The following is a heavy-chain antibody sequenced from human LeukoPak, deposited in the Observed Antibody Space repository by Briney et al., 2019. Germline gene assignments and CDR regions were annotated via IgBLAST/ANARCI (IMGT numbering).Heavy chain of an antibody. CDR3: ARVDPPRLITPRGSYGMDA. CDR1: GGTISSYY. J-gene: IGHJ6*02. V-gene: IGHV4-59*01. CDR2: IYYSGST. D-gene: IGHD3-16*01. Sequence: SETLSLTCTVSGGTISSYYWSWIRQPPGKGLEWIGYIYYSGSTNYNPSLKSRVTISVDTSKNQFSLKLSSVTAADTAVYYCARVDPPRLITPRGSYGMDAWGQGTTVTVSS.